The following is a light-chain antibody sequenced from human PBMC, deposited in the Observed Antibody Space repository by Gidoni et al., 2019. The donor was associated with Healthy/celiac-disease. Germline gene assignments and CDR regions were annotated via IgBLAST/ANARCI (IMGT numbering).Light chain of an antibody. Sequence: IQITQSPSSLSASVGDRVTITCRASQSISSYLNWYQQKPGKAPKLLIYAASSLQSGVPSRFSGSGSGTDLTLTISSLQPEDFATYYCQQSYSTPRWTFGQGTKLEIK. CDR2: AAS. J-gene: IGKJ2*02. CDR3: QQSYSTPRWT. CDR1: QSISSY. V-gene: IGKV1-39*01.